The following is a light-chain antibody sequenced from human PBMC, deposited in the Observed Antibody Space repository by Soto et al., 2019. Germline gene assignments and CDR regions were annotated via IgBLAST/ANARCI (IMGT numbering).Light chain of an antibody. CDR3: QHYNCDSPMYT. J-gene: IGKJ2*01. Sequence: DIHMTQSPSSLPASVGDRVPITCRASLRHGTYLNWFQQKPGKAPKLLIYDVSSLQSGVPSRFSGSGSGTQFTLTISSLQPDDFGTYFCQHYNCDSPMYTFGQGTKVDIK. V-gene: IGKV1-5*01. CDR2: DVS. CDR1: LRHGTY.